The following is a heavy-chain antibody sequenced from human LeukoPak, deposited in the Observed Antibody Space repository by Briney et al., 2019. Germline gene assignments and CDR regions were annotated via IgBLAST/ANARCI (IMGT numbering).Heavy chain of an antibody. J-gene: IGHJ3*02. CDR2: ISSSGSTI. CDR1: GFTFSSYE. D-gene: IGHD3-10*01. Sequence: GGSLRLSCAASGFTFSSYEMNWVRQAPGKGLEWVSYISSSGSTIYYADSVKGRFTISGDNAKNSLYLQMNSLRAEDTAVYYCARDVRYYYGSGSYPPHAFDIWGQGTMVTVSS. V-gene: IGHV3-48*03. CDR3: ARDVRYYYGSGSYPPHAFDI.